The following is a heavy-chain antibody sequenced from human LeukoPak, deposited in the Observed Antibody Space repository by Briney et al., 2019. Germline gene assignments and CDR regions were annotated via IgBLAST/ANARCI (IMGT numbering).Heavy chain of an antibody. V-gene: IGHV3-49*04. D-gene: IGHD2-15*01. CDR3: TRVIDIVVVVAAIDAFDI. J-gene: IGHJ3*02. CDR1: GFTFGDYA. CDR2: IRSKSYGGTT. Sequence: LGGSLRLSCTASGFTFGDYAMSWVRQAPGKGLEWVGFIRSKSYGGTTEYAAAVKGRFTISRDDSKSIAYLQMNSLKTEDTAVYYCTRVIDIVVVVAAIDAFDIWGQGTMVTVSS.